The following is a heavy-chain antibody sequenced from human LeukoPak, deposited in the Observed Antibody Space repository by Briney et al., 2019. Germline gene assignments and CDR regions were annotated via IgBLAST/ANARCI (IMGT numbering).Heavy chain of an antibody. CDR1: GYTFTSYD. V-gene: IGHV1-8*01. CDR3: ARADLWFGDRYYYYYYGMDV. J-gene: IGHJ6*02. Sequence: ASVKVSCKASGYTFTSYDIYWVRQATGQGLEWMGWMNPNSGNTGYAQKFQGRVTMTRNTSISTAYTELSSLRSEDTAVYYCARADLWFGDRYYYYYYGMDVWGQGTTVTVSS. D-gene: IGHD3-10*01. CDR2: MNPNSGNT.